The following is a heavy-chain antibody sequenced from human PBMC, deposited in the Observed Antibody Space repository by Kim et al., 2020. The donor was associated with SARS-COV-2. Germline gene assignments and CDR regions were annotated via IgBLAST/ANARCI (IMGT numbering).Heavy chain of an antibody. J-gene: IGHJ6*02. CDR1: GGSFSGYY. CDR2: INHSGST. CDR3: ARVLRYFDWLGPMDV. V-gene: IGHV4-34*01. D-gene: IGHD3-9*01. Sequence: SETLSLTCAVYGGSFSGYYWSWIRQPPGKGLEWIGEINHSGSTNYNPSLKSRVTISVDTSKNQFSLKLNSVTAADTAVYYCARVLRYFDWLGPMDVWGQGTTVTVSS.